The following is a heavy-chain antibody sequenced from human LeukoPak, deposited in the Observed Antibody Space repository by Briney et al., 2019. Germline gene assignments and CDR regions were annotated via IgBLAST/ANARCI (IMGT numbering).Heavy chain of an antibody. Sequence: GGSLRLSCVASGFTFSNYWMSWVRQAPGKGLEWVANIKQDESEKYYVDSVKGRFTISRDNAKNSLYLQMNSLRAEDTAVYYCARDGNDGFDYWGQGTLVTVSS. V-gene: IGHV3-7*05. CDR1: GFTFSNYW. CDR2: IKQDESEK. J-gene: IGHJ4*02. CDR3: ARDGNDGFDY. D-gene: IGHD1-14*01.